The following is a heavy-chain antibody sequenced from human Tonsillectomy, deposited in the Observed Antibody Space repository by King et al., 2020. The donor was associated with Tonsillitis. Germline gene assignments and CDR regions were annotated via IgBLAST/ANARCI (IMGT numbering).Heavy chain of an antibody. Sequence: QLVQSGGCLVKTGGSLRLFCAGSGFTLSSYSMNWGRQAPGKGLGLGSSISSRSSYLYYSDLVKGRFTISRDNAKNALYLQMHSLRAEDTAVYYCARSTVGATNRDGYDYWGQGTLVTVSS. D-gene: IGHD1-26*01. CDR3: ARSTVGATNRDGYDY. CDR2: ISSRSSYL. V-gene: IGHV3-21*01. CDR1: GFTLSSYS. J-gene: IGHJ4*02.